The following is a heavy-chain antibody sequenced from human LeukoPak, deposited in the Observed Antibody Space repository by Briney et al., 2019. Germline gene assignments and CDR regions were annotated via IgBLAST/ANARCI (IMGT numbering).Heavy chain of an antibody. CDR1: GYTFTGYY. CDR2: INPNSGGT. Sequence: GASVKVSCKASGYTFTGYYMHWVRQAPGQGLEWMGWINPNSGGTNYAQKFQGRVTMTRDTSISTAYMELRSLRSDDTAVYYCARVRGSIAAAATRYYFDYWGQGTLVTVSS. CDR3: ARVRGSIAAAATRYYFDY. V-gene: IGHV1-2*02. D-gene: IGHD6-13*01. J-gene: IGHJ4*02.